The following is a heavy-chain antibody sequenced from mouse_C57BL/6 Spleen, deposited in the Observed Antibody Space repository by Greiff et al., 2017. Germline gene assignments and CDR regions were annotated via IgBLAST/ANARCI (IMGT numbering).Heavy chain of an antibody. J-gene: IGHJ2*01. V-gene: IGHV1-50*01. D-gene: IGHD1-1*01. CDR3: SLYYYGSSSLFFDY. CDR1: GYTFTSYW. CDR2: IDPSDSYT. Sequence: QVQLKQPGAELVKPGASVKLSCKASGYTFTSYWMQWVKQSPGQGLEWIGEIDPSDSYTNYNQKFKGKATLTVDTSSSTAYMQLSSLTSEDSAVYYCSLYYYGSSSLFFDYWGQGTTLTVSS.